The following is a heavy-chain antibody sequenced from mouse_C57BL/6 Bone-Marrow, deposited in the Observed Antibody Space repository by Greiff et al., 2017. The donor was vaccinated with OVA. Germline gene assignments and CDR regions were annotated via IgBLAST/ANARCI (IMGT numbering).Heavy chain of an antibody. CDR2: ISNLAYSI. CDR1: GFTFSDYG. V-gene: IGHV5-15*01. Sequence: EVQGVESGGGLVQPGGSLKLSCAASGFTFSDYGMAWVRQAPRKGPEWVAFISNLAYSIYYADTVTGRLTISRENAKNTLYLEMSSLRSEDTAMYYCARAGYYDAMDYWGQGTSVTVSS. CDR3: ARAGYYDAMDY. D-gene: IGHD2-2*01. J-gene: IGHJ4*01.